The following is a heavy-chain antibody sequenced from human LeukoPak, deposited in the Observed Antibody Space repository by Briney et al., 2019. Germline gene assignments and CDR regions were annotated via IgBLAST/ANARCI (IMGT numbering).Heavy chain of an antibody. CDR3: ARSQILDY. Sequence: ASVKVSCKASGYTFSNYYMHWVRQAPGQGLEWMGWINPNSGDTNYAQKFQGRITMTRDTSISTAYMELSRLRSDDTAVYYCARSQILDYWGQGTLVTVSP. CDR2: INPNSGDT. V-gene: IGHV1-2*02. CDR1: GYTFSNYY. D-gene: IGHD5-18*01. J-gene: IGHJ4*02.